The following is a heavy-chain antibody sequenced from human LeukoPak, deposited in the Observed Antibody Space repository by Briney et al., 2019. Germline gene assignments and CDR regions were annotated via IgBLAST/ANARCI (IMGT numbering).Heavy chain of an antibody. J-gene: IGHJ4*02. CDR2: ISHDGSNK. D-gene: IGHD6-19*01. Sequence: GGSLRLSCAASGFTLKSYGMHWVRQAPGKGLEWVAVISHDGSNKYYADSVRGRFTISRDISKNTLYLQMSSLRGEDTAVYYCAKDRTVAGTHFFDHWGQGTLVTVSS. CDR1: GFTLKSYG. V-gene: IGHV3-30*18. CDR3: AKDRTVAGTHFFDH.